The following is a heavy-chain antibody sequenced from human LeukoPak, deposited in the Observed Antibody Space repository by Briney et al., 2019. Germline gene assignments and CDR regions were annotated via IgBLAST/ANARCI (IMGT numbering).Heavy chain of an antibody. CDR1: GFTFSSYW. Sequence: PGGSLRLSCAASGFTFSSYWMHWVRQVPGKGLVWVSRINRDGGTTGYSDSVKGRFTISRDNSKNKLYLQINSLRAEDTALYYCAKVSRAYNWNVQYFYDMDVWGQGTTVTVSS. D-gene: IGHD1-20*01. CDR2: INRDGGTT. J-gene: IGHJ6*02. CDR3: AKVSRAYNWNVQYFYDMDV. V-gene: IGHV3-74*01.